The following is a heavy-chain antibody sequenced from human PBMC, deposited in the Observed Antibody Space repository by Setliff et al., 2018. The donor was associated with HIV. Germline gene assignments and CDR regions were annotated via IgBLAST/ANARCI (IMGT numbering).Heavy chain of an antibody. CDR3: VKGAGGYYDF. Sequence: ASVKVSCKTSGYTFTDHNIHWVRQAPGQGLEWMGWINPKSGDTTYAQRLQGRVTMTRDTSINTAYMGLNRLLYDDTALYYCVKGAGGYYDFWSQGTLVTVSS. V-gene: IGHV1-2*02. J-gene: IGHJ4*02. D-gene: IGHD2-15*01. CDR2: INPKSGDT. CDR1: GYTFTDHN.